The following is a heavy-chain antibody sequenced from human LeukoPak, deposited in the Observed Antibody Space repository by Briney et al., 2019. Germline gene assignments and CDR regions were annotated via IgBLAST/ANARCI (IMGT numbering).Heavy chain of an antibody. J-gene: IGHJ4*02. V-gene: IGHV3-7*03. D-gene: IGHD2-15*01. CDR2: IKQDGSAK. CDR1: GFTFSNAW. CDR3: ARDNGWSADF. Sequence: GGSLRLSCAGSGFTFSNAWMYWVRQAPGKGLEWVANIKQDGSAKPYVDSVKGRFTISRDNAKNSLFLQMNSLRAEDTAVYYCARDNGWSADFWGQGTLVTVSS.